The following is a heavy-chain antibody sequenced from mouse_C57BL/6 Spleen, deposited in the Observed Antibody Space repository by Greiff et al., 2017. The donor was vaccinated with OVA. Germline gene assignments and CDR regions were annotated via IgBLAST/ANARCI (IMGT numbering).Heavy chain of an antibody. J-gene: IGHJ4*01. CDR2: IDPSDSET. Sequence: VQLQQPGAELVRPGSSVKLSCKASGYTFTSYWMHWVKQRPIQGLEWIGNIDPSDSETHYNQKFKDKATLTVDKSSSTAYMQLSSLTSEDSAVYYCARGLWCDAMDYWGQGTSVTVSS. CDR1: GYTFTSYW. V-gene: IGHV1-52*01. D-gene: IGHD1-1*02. CDR3: ARGLWCDAMDY.